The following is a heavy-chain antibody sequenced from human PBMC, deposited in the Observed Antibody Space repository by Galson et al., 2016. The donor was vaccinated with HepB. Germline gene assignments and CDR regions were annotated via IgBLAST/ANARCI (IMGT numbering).Heavy chain of an antibody. Sequence: SVKVSCKASGYTFTSYGLTWVRQAPGQGLEWLGWISLYSGNTNYVQKLQDRVTMTTDTSTNTAYMELRSLTSDDTAVYYCARDPDYDFLTATSARYGMDVWGQGTTVTVSS. J-gene: IGHJ6*02. CDR2: ISLYSGNT. CDR1: GYTFTSYG. D-gene: IGHD3/OR15-3a*01. CDR3: ARDPDYDFLTATSARYGMDV. V-gene: IGHV1-18*01.